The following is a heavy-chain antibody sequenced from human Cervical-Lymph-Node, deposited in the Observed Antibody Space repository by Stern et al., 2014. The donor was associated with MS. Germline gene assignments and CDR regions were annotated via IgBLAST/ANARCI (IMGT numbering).Heavy chain of an antibody. CDR1: GFTFSNAW. CDR3: TGDRTVMK. Sequence: EVQLEASGGDLVKPGESLRLSCAASGFTFSNAWMSWVRQAPGKGLEWIGRIKSNVDGGTADYSATVKDRFIISRDDSKNTLYLQLNSLKSEDTAMYYCTGDRTVMKWGQGTMVTVSS. V-gene: IGHV3-15*01. D-gene: IGHD3-16*01. J-gene: IGHJ3*01. CDR2: IKSNVDGGTA.